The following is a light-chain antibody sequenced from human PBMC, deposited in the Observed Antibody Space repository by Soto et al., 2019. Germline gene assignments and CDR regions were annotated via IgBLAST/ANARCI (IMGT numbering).Light chain of an antibody. Sequence: QSVLTQPPSASGTPGQRVTVSCSGSNSNIGSNTVTWYQQLPGTAPKLLIYSNNQRPSGVPDRFSGSKSGTSASLAISGLQSEDEGDYYCAAWDDSLNGHVIFGGGTKLTVL. CDR3: AAWDDSLNGHVI. V-gene: IGLV1-44*01. CDR2: SNN. CDR1: NSNIGSNT. J-gene: IGLJ2*01.